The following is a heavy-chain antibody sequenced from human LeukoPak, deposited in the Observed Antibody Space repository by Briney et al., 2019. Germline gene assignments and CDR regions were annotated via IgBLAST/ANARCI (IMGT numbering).Heavy chain of an antibody. J-gene: IGHJ4*02. CDR1: GGSITSYY. CDR3: ARGGDRSGYYYSY. V-gene: IGHV4-59*12. D-gene: IGHD3-22*01. Sequence: SETLSLTCTVSGGSITSYYWSWIRQPPGEGLEWIGYLYYSVGTNYNPSLKSRVTISGDTSKNQFSLRLTSVTAADTAVYYCARGGDRSGYYYSYWGQGTLVTVSS. CDR2: LYYSVGT.